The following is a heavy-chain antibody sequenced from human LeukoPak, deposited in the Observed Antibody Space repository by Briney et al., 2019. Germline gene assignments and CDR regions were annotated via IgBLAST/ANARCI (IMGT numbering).Heavy chain of an antibody. J-gene: IGHJ5*02. D-gene: IGHD3-3*01. Sequence: SETLSLTCTVSGGSISSGDYYWSWIRQPPGKGLEWIGYIYYSGRTSYNPSLKSRVTISVDTSKNQFSLKLTSVTAEDTAVYYCARVETSWFDPWGQGTLVTVSS. CDR1: GGSISSGDYY. V-gene: IGHV4-30-4*01. CDR2: IYYSGRT. CDR3: ARVETSWFDP.